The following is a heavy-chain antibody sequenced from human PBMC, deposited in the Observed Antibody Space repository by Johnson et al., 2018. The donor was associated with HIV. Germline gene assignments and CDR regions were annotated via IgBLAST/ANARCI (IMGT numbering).Heavy chain of an antibody. Sequence: EVQLVESGGGVVQPGGSLRLSSAASGFIVSNNYMSWVRQAPGKGLEWVSIIYSDGSTYYEESVKGRCIISRDNSNNTGYLQMNSLRAEDTAVYYCARVALTVAGIAFDTLDVWGQGTMVTVSS. J-gene: IGHJ3*01. V-gene: IGHV3-53*01. CDR2: IYSDGST. CDR1: GFIVSNNY. CDR3: ARVALTVAGIAFDTLDV. D-gene: IGHD6-19*01.